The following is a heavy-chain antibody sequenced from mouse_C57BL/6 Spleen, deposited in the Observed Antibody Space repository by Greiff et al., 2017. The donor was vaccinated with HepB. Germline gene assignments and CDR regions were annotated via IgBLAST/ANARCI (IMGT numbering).Heavy chain of an antibody. Sequence: VKLVESGPGLVQPSQSLSITCTVSGFSLTSYGVHWLRQSPGKGLEWLGVIWSGGSTDSNAAFISRVSIRKDNSKSQVFFKMNSLQAYDTAIYYCARKDGYDAMDYWGQGTSVTVSS. V-gene: IGHV2-2*01. CDR1: GFSLTSYG. CDR2: IWSGGST. D-gene: IGHD2-3*01. J-gene: IGHJ4*01. CDR3: ARKDGYDAMDY.